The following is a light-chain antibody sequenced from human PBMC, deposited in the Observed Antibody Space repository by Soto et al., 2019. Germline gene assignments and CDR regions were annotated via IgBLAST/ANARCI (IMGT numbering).Light chain of an antibody. CDR2: DAS. Sequence: EIVLTQSPATLSLSPGERATLSCRASQSVSSYLAWYQQKPGQAPRLLIYDASNRATRIPARFSGSGSGTDFTLTISSLEPEDFAAYYCQQRSNWPRGTFGQGTKLEIK. CDR3: QQRSNWPRGT. V-gene: IGKV3-11*01. J-gene: IGKJ2*01. CDR1: QSVSSY.